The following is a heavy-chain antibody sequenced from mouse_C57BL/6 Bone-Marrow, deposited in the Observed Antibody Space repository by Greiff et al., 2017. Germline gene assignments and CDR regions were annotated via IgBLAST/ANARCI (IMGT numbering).Heavy chain of an antibody. D-gene: IGHD1-1*01. J-gene: IGHJ2*01. CDR2: ISSGGDYT. Sequence: EVKVVESGEGLVKPGGSLKLSCAASGFTFSSYAMSWVRQTPEKRLEWVAYISSGGDYTYYADTVKGRFTISSNNARNTLYLQMSSLKSEDTAMYYCTRSLLRGFYYWGQGTTLTVSS. V-gene: IGHV5-9-1*02. CDR1: GFTFSSYA. CDR3: TRSLLRGFYY.